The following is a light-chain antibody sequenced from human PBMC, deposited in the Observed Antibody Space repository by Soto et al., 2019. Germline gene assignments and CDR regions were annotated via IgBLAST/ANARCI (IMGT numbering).Light chain of an antibody. J-gene: IGKJ1*01. Sequence: DIQMTQSPSFLSASAGDRVTIFCRASQSISTFLHWYQQKPGKAPKILIYAAAKLESGVPSRFGGSGSGTNFTLTISSLQPEDFATYYCQQSYRNPRTFGLGTRVEIK. V-gene: IGKV1-39*01. CDR2: AAA. CDR3: QQSYRNPRT. CDR1: QSISTF.